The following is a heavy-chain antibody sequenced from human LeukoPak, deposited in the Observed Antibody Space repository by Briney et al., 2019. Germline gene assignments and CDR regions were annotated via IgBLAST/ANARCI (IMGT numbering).Heavy chain of an antibody. CDR2: ISRSASSI. D-gene: IGHD3-16*01. J-gene: IGHJ4*02. CDR1: GFTFSDYY. V-gene: IGHV3-11*04. CDR3: ARDPEGFGATYFDY. Sequence: GGSLRLSCAASGFTFSDYYMSWIRQAPGKGLEWVSSISRSASSIYYADSVKGRFTISRDNAKNSFYLQMNSLRAEDTAVFYCARDPEGFGATYFDYWGQGTLVTVSS.